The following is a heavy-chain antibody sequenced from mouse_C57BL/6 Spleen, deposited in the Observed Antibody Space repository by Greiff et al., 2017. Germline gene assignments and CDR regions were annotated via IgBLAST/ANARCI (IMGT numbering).Heavy chain of an antibody. CDR2: IDPENGDT. D-gene: IGHD4-1*01. CDR1: GFNIKDDY. Sequence: VQLQQSGAELVRPGASVKLSCTASGFNIKDDYMHWVKQRPEQGLEWIGWIDPENGDTEYASKFQGKATITADTSSNTAYLQLSSLTSEDTAVYYCSKRGRVFAYWGQGTLVTVSA. J-gene: IGHJ3*01. V-gene: IGHV14-4*01. CDR3: SKRGRVFAY.